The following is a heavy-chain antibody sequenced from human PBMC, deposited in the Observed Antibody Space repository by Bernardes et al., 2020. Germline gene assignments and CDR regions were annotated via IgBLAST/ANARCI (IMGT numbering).Heavy chain of an antibody. J-gene: IGHJ5*02. CDR3: VGGAIATDNWFDP. V-gene: IGHV3-74*01. CDR2: IKSDGTTT. Sequence: GGSLRLSCAASGFTFSTYWMHWVRQAPGKGLVWVSRIKSDGTTTNYADSVKGRFTISRDNAKNTLYLQMNSLRAEDTAVYYCVGGAIATDNWFDPWGQGTLVTVSS. CDR1: GFTFSTYW. D-gene: IGHD2-21*01.